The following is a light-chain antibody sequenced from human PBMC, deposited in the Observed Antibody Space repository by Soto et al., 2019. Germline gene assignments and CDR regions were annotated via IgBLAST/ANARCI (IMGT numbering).Light chain of an antibody. CDR1: SGSLS. J-gene: IGLJ1*01. CDR3: AAWDDSLNGLYV. CDR2: SNH. V-gene: IGLV1-44*01. Sequence: QSVLTQPPSASGTPGQRVTISCSASSGSLSVDWYQHLPGTAPKLLIQSNHQRPSGVPDRFSGFKSGTSASLAISGLQSEDDADYYCAAWDDSLNGLYVFGTGTKVTVL.